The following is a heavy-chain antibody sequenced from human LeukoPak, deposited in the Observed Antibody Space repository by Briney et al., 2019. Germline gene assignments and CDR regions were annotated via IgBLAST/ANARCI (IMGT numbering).Heavy chain of an antibody. Sequence: SETLSLTCAVYGWSFSGYYWNWIRQPPGKGLEWIGEINHSGSTKYNPYLKSRVTISVDTSKNQFSLKLTSVTAADTGVYYCARGLLSRSIYWFDPWGRGTLVTVSS. CDR2: INHSGST. CDR3: ARGLLSRSIYWFDP. D-gene: IGHD2-2*01. CDR1: GWSFSGYY. V-gene: IGHV4-34*01. J-gene: IGHJ5*02.